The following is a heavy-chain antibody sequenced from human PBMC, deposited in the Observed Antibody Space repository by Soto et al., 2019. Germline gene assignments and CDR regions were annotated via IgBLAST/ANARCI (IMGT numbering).Heavy chain of an antibody. CDR3: AKEYGSGSYYKNGGSFDP. Sequence: GGSLRLSCAASGFTFSSYAMSWVRQAPGKGLEWVSAISGSGGSTYYADSVKGRFTISRDNSKNTLYLQMNSLRAEDTAIYYCAKEYGSGSYYKNGGSFDPWGQGTLVTVSS. D-gene: IGHD3-10*01. CDR1: GFTFSSYA. CDR2: ISGSGGST. J-gene: IGHJ5*02. V-gene: IGHV3-23*01.